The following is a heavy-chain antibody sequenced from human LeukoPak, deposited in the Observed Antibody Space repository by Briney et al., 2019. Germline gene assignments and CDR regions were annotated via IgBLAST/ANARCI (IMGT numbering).Heavy chain of an antibody. Sequence: GGSLRLSCAVSGFTFDDYAMHWVRQVPGKGLEWVSGINWNSDSIGYADSVKGRFTTSRDNAKNSLYLQMNSLRAEDTAFYYCAINGGGGSGYGNFDYWGQGTLVTVSS. J-gene: IGHJ4*02. CDR2: INWNSDSI. CDR3: AINGGGGSGYGNFDY. CDR1: GFTFDDYA. D-gene: IGHD5-12*01. V-gene: IGHV3-9*01.